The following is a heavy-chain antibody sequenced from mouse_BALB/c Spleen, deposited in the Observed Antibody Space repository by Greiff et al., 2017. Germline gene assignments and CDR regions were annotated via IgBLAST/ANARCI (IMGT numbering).Heavy chain of an antibody. CDR2: IYPGNGDT. V-gene: IGHV1-12*01. Sequence: LQQSGAELVRSGASVKLSCTASGFNIKDYYMHWVKQTPGQGLEWIGAIYPGNGDTSYNQKFKGKATLTADKSSSTAYMQLSSLTSEDSAVYYCARRSTMVTTRVYYFDYWGQGTTLTVSS. CDR3: ARRSTMVTTRVYYFDY. CDR1: GFNIKDYY. J-gene: IGHJ2*01. D-gene: IGHD2-2*01.